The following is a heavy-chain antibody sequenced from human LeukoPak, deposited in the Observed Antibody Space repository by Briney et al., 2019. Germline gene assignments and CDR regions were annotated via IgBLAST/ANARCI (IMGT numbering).Heavy chain of an antibody. CDR2: INPNSGGT. J-gene: IGHJ4*02. D-gene: IGHD6-13*01. Sequence: ASVKVSCKASGYTFTGYYMHWVRQAPGQGLEWMGWINPNSGGTNYAQKFQGRVTMTRDTSISTAYMELSRLRSDDTAVYHCARAAGYSSSWEDYWGQGTLVTVSS. CDR1: GYTFTGYY. V-gene: IGHV1-2*02. CDR3: ARAAGYSSSWEDY.